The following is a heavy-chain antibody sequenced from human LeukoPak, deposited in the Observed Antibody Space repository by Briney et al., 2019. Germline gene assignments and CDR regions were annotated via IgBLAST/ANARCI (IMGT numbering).Heavy chain of an antibody. J-gene: IGHJ4*02. Sequence: PGGSLRLSCAASGFTFSSYGMHWARQAPGKGLEWVAFIRYDGSNKYYADSVKGRFTISRDNSKNTLYLQMNSLRAEDTAVYYCAKDRYSYGRGYFDYWGQGTLVTVSS. CDR3: AKDRYSYGRGYFDY. D-gene: IGHD5-18*01. CDR2: IRYDGSNK. CDR1: GFTFSSYG. V-gene: IGHV3-30*02.